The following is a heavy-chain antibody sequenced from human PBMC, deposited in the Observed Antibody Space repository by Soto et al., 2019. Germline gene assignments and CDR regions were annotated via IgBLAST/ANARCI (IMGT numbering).Heavy chain of an antibody. CDR1: GYTFTSYG. CDR2: ISAYNGNT. D-gene: IGHD3-22*01. Sequence: ASVKVSCKASGYTFTSYGISWVRQAPGQGLEWMGWISAYNGNTNYAQKLQGRVTMTTDTSTSTAYMELRSLRSDDTAVYYCARGRRYSDGSVYYGYFDSGGQGPLVAVSS. V-gene: IGHV1-18*04. J-gene: IGHJ4*02. CDR3: ARGRRYSDGSVYYGYFDS.